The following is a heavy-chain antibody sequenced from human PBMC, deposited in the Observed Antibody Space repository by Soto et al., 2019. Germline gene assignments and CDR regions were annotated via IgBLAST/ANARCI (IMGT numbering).Heavy chain of an antibody. CDR1: GFTFRDYP. CDR2: LSYDGTDG. V-gene: IGHV3-30*18. CDR3: AKDWGVHSSGRTYYYDY. D-gene: IGHD6-19*01. J-gene: IGHJ4*02. Sequence: GGSLRLSCAASGFTFRDYPIHWVRQAPGKGLEWVAVLSYDGTDGYYADSVKGRFTISRDTSKSTVYLQMDSLRGEDTAVYYCAKDWGVHSSGRTYYYDYWGQGTLVTVSS.